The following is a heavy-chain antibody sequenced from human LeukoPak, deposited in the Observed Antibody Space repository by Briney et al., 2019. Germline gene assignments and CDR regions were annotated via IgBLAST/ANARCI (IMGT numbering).Heavy chain of an antibody. CDR3: ARGSILWLKGYFDY. D-gene: IGHD2-21*01. CDR1: GGSFSGYY. V-gene: IGHV4-34*01. CDR2: INRSGST. Sequence: SETLSLTCAVYGGSFSGYYWSWIRQPPGKGLEWIGEINRSGSTNYNPSLKSRVTISVDTSKNQFSLKLSSVTAADTAVYYCARGSILWLKGYFDYWGQGTLVTVSS. J-gene: IGHJ4*02.